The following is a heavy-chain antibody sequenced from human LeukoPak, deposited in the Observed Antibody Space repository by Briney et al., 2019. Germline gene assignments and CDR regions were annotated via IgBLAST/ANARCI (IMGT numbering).Heavy chain of an antibody. CDR3: ARLKAVAGIN. Sequence: KPSETLSLTCTVSGGSISSSSYYWGWIRQPPGKGLEWIGSIYYSGSTYYNPSLKSRVTISVDTSKNQSSLKLSSVTAADTAVYYCARLKAVAGINWGQGTLVTVSS. V-gene: IGHV4-39*01. J-gene: IGHJ4*02. D-gene: IGHD6-19*01. CDR2: IYYSGST. CDR1: GGSISSSSYY.